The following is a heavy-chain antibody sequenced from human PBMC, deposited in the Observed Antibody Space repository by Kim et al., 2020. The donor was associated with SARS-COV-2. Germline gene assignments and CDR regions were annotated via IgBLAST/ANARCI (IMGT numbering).Heavy chain of an antibody. Sequence: QKFQGRVTMTRDTSISTAYMELSRLRSDDTAVYYCAREVYSSSWPDAFDIWGQGTMVTVSS. V-gene: IGHV1-2*02. D-gene: IGHD6-13*01. CDR3: AREVYSSSWPDAFDI. J-gene: IGHJ3*02.